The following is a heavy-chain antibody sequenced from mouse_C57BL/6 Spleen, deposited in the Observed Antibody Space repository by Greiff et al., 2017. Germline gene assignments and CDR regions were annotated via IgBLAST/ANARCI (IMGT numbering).Heavy chain of an antibody. CDR1: GYTFTSYW. V-gene: IGHV1-61*01. D-gene: IGHD1-1*01. CDR3: ARTTTTFDY. CDR2: ISPSDSET. J-gene: IGHJ2*01. Sequence: QVQLQQPGAELVRPGSSVKLSCKASGYTFTSYWMDWVKQRPGQGLEWIGNISPSDSETHYNQKFKDKATLTVDKSSSTAYMQLSSLTSEDSAVYYCARTTTTFDYWGQGTTLTVSS.